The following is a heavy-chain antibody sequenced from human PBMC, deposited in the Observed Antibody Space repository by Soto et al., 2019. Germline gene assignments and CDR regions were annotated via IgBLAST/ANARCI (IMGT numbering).Heavy chain of an antibody. Sequence: QVQLVQSGAEVKKPRSSVKVSCKASGGTFSSYAISWVRQAPGQGLEWMGGLIPIFGTANYAQKFHGRVTIIADESTSKAYMELSSLRSEYTAVYYCARDRGYSYGNDYWGQGTLVTVSS. V-gene: IGHV1-69*01. CDR1: GGTFSSYA. D-gene: IGHD5-18*01. J-gene: IGHJ4*02. CDR3: ARDRGYSYGNDY. CDR2: LIPIFGTA.